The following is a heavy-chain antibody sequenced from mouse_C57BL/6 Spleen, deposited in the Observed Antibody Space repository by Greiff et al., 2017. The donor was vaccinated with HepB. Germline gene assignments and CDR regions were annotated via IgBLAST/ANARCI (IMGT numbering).Heavy chain of an antibody. CDR2: IDPETGGT. CDR1: GYTFTDYE. CDR3: TRLGYGSSLYAMDY. D-gene: IGHD1-1*01. J-gene: IGHJ4*01. Sequence: VQLQQSGAELVRPGASVTLSCKASGYTFTDYEMHWVKQTPVHGLEWIGAIDPETGGTAYNQKFKGKAILTADKSSSTAYMELRSLTSEDSAVYYCTRLGYGSSLYAMDYWCQGTSVTVSS. V-gene: IGHV1-15*01.